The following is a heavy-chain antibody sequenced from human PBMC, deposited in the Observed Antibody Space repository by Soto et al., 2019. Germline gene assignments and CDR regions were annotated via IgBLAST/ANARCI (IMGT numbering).Heavy chain of an antibody. CDR1: GYTFTSYY. CDR3: ARDSGDWNLNYYMDV. CDR2: INPSGGST. V-gene: IGHV1-46*03. J-gene: IGHJ6*03. D-gene: IGHD1-7*01. Sequence: GASLKVSCKASGYTFTSYYMHWGRQAPGQGLEWMGIINPSGGSTSYAQKFQGRVTMTRDTPTSTVSMELSSLRSEDTAVYSCARDSGDWNLNYYMDVWGKGTTVTVSS.